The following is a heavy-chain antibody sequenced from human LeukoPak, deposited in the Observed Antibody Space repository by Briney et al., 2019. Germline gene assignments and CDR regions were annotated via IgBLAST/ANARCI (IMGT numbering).Heavy chain of an antibody. V-gene: IGHV4-34*01. Sequence: SETLSLTCAVFGGSFSGYYWTWVRQAPGKGLEWIGEINESGTTYYNASLNNRVTISVDTSKNQFSLKLTSLTAADTAVFYCARALMTLVRGVPRTTWFHPWGQGTLVTVSS. CDR2: INESGTT. D-gene: IGHD3-10*01. CDR3: ARALMTLVRGVPRTTWFHP. CDR1: GGSFSGYY. J-gene: IGHJ5*02.